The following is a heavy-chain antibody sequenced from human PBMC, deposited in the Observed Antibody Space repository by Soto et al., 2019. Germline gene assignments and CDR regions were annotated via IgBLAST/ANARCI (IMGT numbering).Heavy chain of an antibody. CDR2: ISGSGGST. V-gene: IGHV3-23*01. CDR3: AKAMELWTAYCSGGSCYGGGHYYYYYGMDV. CDR1: GFTFSSYA. D-gene: IGHD2-15*01. Sequence: GGSLRLSCAASGFTFSSYAMSWVRQAPGKGLEWVSAISGSGGSTYYADSVKGRFTISRDNSKNTLYLQMNSLRAEDTAVYYCAKAMELWTAYCSGGSCYGGGHYYYYYGMDVWGQGTTVTVSS. J-gene: IGHJ6*02.